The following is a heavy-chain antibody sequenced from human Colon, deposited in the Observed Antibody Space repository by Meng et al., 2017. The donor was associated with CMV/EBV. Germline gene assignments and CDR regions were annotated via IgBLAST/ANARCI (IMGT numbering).Heavy chain of an antibody. Sequence: GESLKISCVASEFDFSTYTMHWVRQAPGKGPEWVSFISTTGSYMYYADSVKGRFTISRNNAENSLYLQMNNLRVEDTAIYYCARGKELLRAIFDLWGQGTVVTVSS. CDR3: ARGKELLRAIFDL. V-gene: IGHV3-21*06. D-gene: IGHD3-16*01. J-gene: IGHJ4*02. CDR2: ISTTGSYM. CDR1: EFDFSTYT.